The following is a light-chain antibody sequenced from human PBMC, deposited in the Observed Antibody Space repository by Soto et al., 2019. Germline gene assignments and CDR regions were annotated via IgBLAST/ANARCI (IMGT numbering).Light chain of an antibody. CDR3: QQYNSYSL. J-gene: IGKJ3*01. V-gene: IGKV1-5*03. Sequence: DIQMTQSPSTLSASVGDRVIITCRTSQTVNTWLAWYQQKPGKAPKLLIYKASTLESGVPSRFSGSGSGTEFTLTISSLQPDDFATYYCQQYNSYSLFGPGTKVDIK. CDR1: QTVNTW. CDR2: KAS.